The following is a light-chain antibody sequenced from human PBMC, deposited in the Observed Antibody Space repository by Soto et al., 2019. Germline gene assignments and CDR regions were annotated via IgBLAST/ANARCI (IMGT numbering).Light chain of an antibody. CDR3: QQCHRYLT. CDR2: AAS. Sequence: DIPMNPAPSPPPASVGDRSTHTFRASASMSDCLAWYQQKPGKAPKLLIYAASSLQSGVPSRFSGSGSGTEFTLTISSLQPDDIATYYCQQCHRYLTFGQGTKVDIK. V-gene: IGKV1-5*01. J-gene: IGKJ1*01. CDR1: ASMSDC.